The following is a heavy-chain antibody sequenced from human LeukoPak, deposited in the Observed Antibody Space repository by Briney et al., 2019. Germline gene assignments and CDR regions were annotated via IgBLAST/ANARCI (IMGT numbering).Heavy chain of an antibody. V-gene: IGHV1-24*01. D-gene: IGHD3-16*01. CDR2: FDPEDGDT. CDR1: GYTLTELS. J-gene: IGHJ4*02. CDR3: ATASTLWSASFDY. Sequence: ASVKVSCKVSGYTLTELSMHWVRQAPGKGLEWMGGFDPEDGDTIYAQKFQGRVTMTEDTSTDTAYMELSSLRSEDTAVYYCATASTLWSASFDYWGQGTLVTVPS.